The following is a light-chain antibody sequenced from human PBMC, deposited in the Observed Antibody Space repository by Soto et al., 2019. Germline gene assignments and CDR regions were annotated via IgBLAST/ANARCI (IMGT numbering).Light chain of an antibody. CDR1: QGIDNY. V-gene: IGKV1-16*02. CDR2: AAS. Sequence: DIQVTQSPSSLSASVGDRVTITCRASQGIDNYLAWIQQRPGKAPRSLIYAASNLHHGVPSKFRASGSGTDFTLTISSLQPEDFATYYCHQYSTYPFTFGPGTKVSIQ. J-gene: IGKJ3*01. CDR3: HQYSTYPFT.